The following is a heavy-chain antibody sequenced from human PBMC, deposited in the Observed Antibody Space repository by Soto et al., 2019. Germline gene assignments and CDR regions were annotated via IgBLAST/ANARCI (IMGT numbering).Heavy chain of an antibody. CDR3: ARDAAYNDYCGVVMELYSYNMDV. V-gene: IGHV1-18*01. J-gene: IGHJ6*02. D-gene: IGHD3-3*01. Sequence: QVQLVQSEAEVKKPGASLKVSCRASGYNFANYGISWVRQAPGQGLEGMGWISAHNGDTKYAQKVQCRVTMTANTSTRTAYIEMWSLRSDDTAVYYCARDAAYNDYCGVVMELYSYNMDVWGQGTTVTV. CDR2: ISAHNGDT. CDR1: GYNFANYG.